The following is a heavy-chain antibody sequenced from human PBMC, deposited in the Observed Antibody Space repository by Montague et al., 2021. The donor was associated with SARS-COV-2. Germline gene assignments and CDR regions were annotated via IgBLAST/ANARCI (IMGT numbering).Heavy chain of an antibody. CDR2: INHSGST. Sequence: SETLSLTCAVYGGSFSGYYWSWIRQPPGKGLEWIGEINHSGSTNYNPSLKSRVTISVDTSKNQFSLRLSSVTAADTAVYYCARGRPVTTFYYYYGMDVWGQGTTVTVSS. V-gene: IGHV4-34*01. J-gene: IGHJ6*02. D-gene: IGHD4-17*01. CDR1: GGSFSGYY. CDR3: ARGRPVTTFYYYYGMDV.